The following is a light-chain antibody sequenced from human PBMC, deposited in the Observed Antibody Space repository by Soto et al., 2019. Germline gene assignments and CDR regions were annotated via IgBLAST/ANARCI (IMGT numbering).Light chain of an antibody. J-gene: IGKJ1*01. Sequence: DIPMTQSPSTLSASVGDRVTITCRASHSISSELAWYQQKLGKAPKLLIYQASTLETGVPSRFSGSGSGTEFTLTITSLQPDDFATYYCQQFITYPWTFGQGTKVEIK. CDR1: HSISSE. CDR2: QAS. CDR3: QQFITYPWT. V-gene: IGKV1-5*03.